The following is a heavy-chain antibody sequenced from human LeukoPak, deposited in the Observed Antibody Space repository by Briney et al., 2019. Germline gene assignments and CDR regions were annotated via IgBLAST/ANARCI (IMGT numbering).Heavy chain of an antibody. Sequence: GASVKVSCKASGYTFTDYYMHWVRQVPGQGLEWMGWINPNNGGTDYAQKFQGRVTMTGDTSISTAYMELSRLRSDDMAVYYCARAAKTGDGDYWGQGTLVTVSS. CDR1: GYTFTDYY. CDR2: INPNNGGT. V-gene: IGHV1-2*02. CDR3: ARAAKTGDGDY. D-gene: IGHD7-27*01. J-gene: IGHJ4*02.